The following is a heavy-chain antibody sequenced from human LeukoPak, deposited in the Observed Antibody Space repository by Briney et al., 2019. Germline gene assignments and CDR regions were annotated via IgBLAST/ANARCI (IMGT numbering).Heavy chain of an antibody. V-gene: IGHV3-23*01. CDR2: ISGSGGST. Sequence: GGSLRLSCAASGFTFRSYAMSWVRQAPGKGLEWVSAISGSGGSTYYADSVKGRFTISRDNSKNTLYLQMNSLRAEDTAVYYCAKDGWFGELLSFFDYWGQGTLVTVSS. D-gene: IGHD3-10*01. CDR3: AKDGWFGELLSFFDY. J-gene: IGHJ4*02. CDR1: GFTFRSYA.